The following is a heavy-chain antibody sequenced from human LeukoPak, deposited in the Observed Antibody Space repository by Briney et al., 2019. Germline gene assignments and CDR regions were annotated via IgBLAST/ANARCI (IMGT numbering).Heavy chain of an antibody. Sequence: GGSLRLSCAASGFTFDDYGMSWVRQAPGKGLEWVSGINWNGGSTGYADSVKGRFAISRDNAKNSLYLQMNSLRAEDTALYYCAREPGIAVAGTFDYWGQGTLVTVSS. CDR3: AREPGIAVAGTFDY. V-gene: IGHV3-20*04. CDR1: GFTFDDYG. CDR2: INWNGGST. D-gene: IGHD6-19*01. J-gene: IGHJ4*02.